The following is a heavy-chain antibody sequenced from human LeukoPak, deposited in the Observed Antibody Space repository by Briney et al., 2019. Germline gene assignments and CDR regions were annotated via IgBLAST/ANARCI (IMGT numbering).Heavy chain of an antibody. D-gene: IGHD5/OR15-5a*01. CDR1: GGTFSSYA. CDR3: ARAHSFYAFDI. V-gene: IGHV1-69*04. Sequence: GASVKVSCKASGGTFSSYAISWVRQAPGQGLEWMGRIIPILGIANYAQKFQGRVTITADKSTSTAYMELGSLRSEDTAVYYCARAHSFYAFDIWGQGTIVTVSS. CDR2: IIPILGIA. J-gene: IGHJ3*02.